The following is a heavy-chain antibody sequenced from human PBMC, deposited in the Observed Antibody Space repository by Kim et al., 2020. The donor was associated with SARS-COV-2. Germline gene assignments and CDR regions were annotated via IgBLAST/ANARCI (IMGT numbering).Heavy chain of an antibody. Sequence: AAPVKSRISIKPDTSKNQFSLQLNSVTPEDTAVYYCARGGWGVTVALFDYWGQGTLVTVSS. CDR3: ARGGWGVTVALFDY. D-gene: IGHD6-19*01. V-gene: IGHV6-1*01. J-gene: IGHJ4*02.